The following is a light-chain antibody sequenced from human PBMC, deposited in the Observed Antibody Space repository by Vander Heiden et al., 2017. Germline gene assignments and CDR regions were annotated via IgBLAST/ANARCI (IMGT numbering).Light chain of an antibody. CDR3: QHYDSWPPLST. CDR2: GVS. Sequence: EILLTQSPVTLSGPPGESATLSCRASQSLSSNLAWYQQKPGQAPRLLMHGVSRRATGVPARFSGSGSGTEFTLTISSLQSEDFAVYYCQHYDSWPPLSTFGQGTKLDI. CDR1: QSLSSN. J-gene: IGKJ2*02. V-gene: IGKV3-15*01.